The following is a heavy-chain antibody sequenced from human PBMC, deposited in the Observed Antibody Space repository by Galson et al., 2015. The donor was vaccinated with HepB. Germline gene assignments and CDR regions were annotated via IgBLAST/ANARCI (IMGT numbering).Heavy chain of an antibody. CDR1: GYSFTSYW. Sequence: QSGAEVKKPGESLRISCKGSGYSFTSYWISWVRQMPGKGLEWMGRIDPSDSYTNYSPSFQAHVTISADKSISTAYLQWSSLKASDTAMYYCARHRGGGSYEYYYGMDVWGQGTTVTVSS. V-gene: IGHV5-10-1*01. CDR3: ARHRGGGSYEYYYGMDV. J-gene: IGHJ6*02. D-gene: IGHD1-26*01. CDR2: IDPSDSYT.